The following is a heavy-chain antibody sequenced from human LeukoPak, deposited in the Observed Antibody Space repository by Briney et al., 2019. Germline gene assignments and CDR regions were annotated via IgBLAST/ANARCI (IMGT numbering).Heavy chain of an antibody. CDR2: INPNSGGT. D-gene: IGHD1-26*01. Sequence: ASVKVSCKASGYTFTGNYMHWVRQPPGQGLEWMGWINPNSGGTNYAQKFQGRVTMASDTSISTAYMELSSLRSDDTAIYYCARDWEIGPFDYWGQGTLVTVSS. V-gene: IGHV1-2*02. CDR3: ARDWEIGPFDY. J-gene: IGHJ4*02. CDR1: GYTFTGNY.